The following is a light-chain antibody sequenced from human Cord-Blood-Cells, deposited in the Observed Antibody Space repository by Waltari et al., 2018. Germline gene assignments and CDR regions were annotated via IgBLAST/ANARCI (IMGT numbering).Light chain of an antibody. Sequence: QSPSTLSASVGDRVTITCRASQSISSWLAWYQQKPGKAPKLLIYKASSLESGVPSRFSGSGSGTEFTLTISSLQPDDFATYYCQQYNSYSPYTFGQGTKLEIK. V-gene: IGKV1-5*03. CDR1: QSISSW. CDR2: KAS. J-gene: IGKJ2*01. CDR3: QQYNSYSPYT.